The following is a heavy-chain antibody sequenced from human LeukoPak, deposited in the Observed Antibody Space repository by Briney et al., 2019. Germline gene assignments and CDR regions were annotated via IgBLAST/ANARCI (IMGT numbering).Heavy chain of an antibody. CDR3: ARSRAGYYFDY. CDR2: ITSSGSSI. J-gene: IGHJ4*02. CDR1: AFTLSRYS. Sequence: GGSLRLSCAASAFTLSRYSMNWVRQAPGKGLEWRSCITSSGSSIYYADSGKGRFTISKDNAKNSLYLQMHSLRAEDTAVYYCARSRAGYYFDYWGQGTLVTVSS. V-gene: IGHV3-48*01.